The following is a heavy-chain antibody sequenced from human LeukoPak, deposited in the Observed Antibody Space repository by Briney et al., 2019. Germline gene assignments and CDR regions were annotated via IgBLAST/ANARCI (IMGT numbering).Heavy chain of an antibody. J-gene: IGHJ4*02. Sequence: PGGSLRLSCAASGFTLSSYEMNWVRQAPGKGLEWVSYISSSGSSIYYADSVKGRFTISRDNAKNSLYLQMNSLRAEDTAVYYCARGRQQLYDYWGQGTLVTVSS. CDR3: ARGRQQLYDY. V-gene: IGHV3-48*03. CDR2: ISSSGSSI. D-gene: IGHD6-13*01. CDR1: GFTLSSYE.